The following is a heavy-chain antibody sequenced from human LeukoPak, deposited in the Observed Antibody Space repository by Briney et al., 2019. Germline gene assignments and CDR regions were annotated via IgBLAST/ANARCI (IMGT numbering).Heavy chain of an antibody. CDR2: IYYSGST. V-gene: IGHV4-59*01. CDR1: GGSISSYY. CDR3: ARTSRKEAWFDP. J-gene: IGHJ5*02. Sequence: PSETLSLTCTVSGGSISSYYWSWIRQPPGKGLEWIGYIYYSGSTNYNPSLKSRVTISVDTSKNQFSLKLSSVTAADTAVYYCARTSRKEAWFDPWGQGTLVTVSS.